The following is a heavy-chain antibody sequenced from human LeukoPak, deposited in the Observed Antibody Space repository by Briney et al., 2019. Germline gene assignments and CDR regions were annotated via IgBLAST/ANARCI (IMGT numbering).Heavy chain of an antibody. V-gene: IGHV3-7*03. Sequence: PGGSLRLSCAASGFSFSTSWMTWVRQTPGKGLEWVANIKEDGSEKNFVDSVKGRFIISRDNARNSLYLQMNSLRGEDTAVYYCASGGRVDYWGQGTLVTVSS. J-gene: IGHJ4*02. CDR3: ASGGRVDY. CDR2: IKEDGSEK. CDR1: GFSFSTSW. D-gene: IGHD2-8*01.